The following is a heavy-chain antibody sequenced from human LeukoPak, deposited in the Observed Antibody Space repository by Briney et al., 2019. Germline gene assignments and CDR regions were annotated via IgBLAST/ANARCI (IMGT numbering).Heavy chain of an antibody. J-gene: IGHJ4*02. CDR2: IYTGGST. D-gene: IGHD3-10*01. V-gene: IGHV3-66*01. CDR1: GFTVCVNY. Sequence: GGSLRLSCAASGFTVCVNYMTWVRQAPGKGLEWVSVIYTGGSTYYADSVKGRYTISRDKSENTVYLQMNSLRVEDTAVYYCARTPMSMVRGVMLDWGQGTRVTVSS. CDR3: ARTPMSMVRGVMLD.